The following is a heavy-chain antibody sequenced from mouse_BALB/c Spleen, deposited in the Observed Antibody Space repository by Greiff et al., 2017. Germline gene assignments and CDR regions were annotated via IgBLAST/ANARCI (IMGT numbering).Heavy chain of an antibody. CDR2: ISSGGSYT. D-gene: IGHD2-4*01. Sequence: EVQRVESGGGLVKPGGSLKLSCAASGFTFSSYTMSWVRQTPEKRLEWVATISSGGSYTYYPDSVKGRFTISRDNAKNTLYLQMSSLKSEDTAMYYCTREEDYDYDPFDYWGQGTTLTVSS. V-gene: IGHV5-6-4*01. CDR3: TREEDYDYDPFDY. J-gene: IGHJ2*01. CDR1: GFTFSSYT.